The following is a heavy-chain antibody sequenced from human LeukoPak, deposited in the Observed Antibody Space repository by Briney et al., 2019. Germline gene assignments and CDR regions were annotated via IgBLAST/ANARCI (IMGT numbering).Heavy chain of an antibody. J-gene: IGHJ4*02. V-gene: IGHV3-7*01. CDR2: MKQDGSEI. D-gene: IGHD3-22*01. CDR3: ARSDNYYDSSGYYGDY. Sequence: GGSLRLSCAASGFTFDSYWLSWVRQAPGKGLEWVANMKQDGSEIYYMDSVKGRFTISRDNAENSLYLQMNSLRAEDTAVYYCARSDNYYDSSGYYGDYWGQGTLVTVSS. CDR1: GFTFDSYW.